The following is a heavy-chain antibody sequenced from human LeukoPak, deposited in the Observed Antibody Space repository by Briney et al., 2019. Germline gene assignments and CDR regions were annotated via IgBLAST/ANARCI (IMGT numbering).Heavy chain of an antibody. CDR1: GGTFSSYA. D-gene: IGHD3-22*01. CDR2: IIPIFGTA. Sequence: ASVKVSCKASGGTFSSYAISWGRQAPGQGLEWMGGIIPIFGTANYAQKFQGRVTITTDESTSTTYKAMSSLRSEDTAVYYCARATYYYDSSGYYSWYYFDYWGQGTLVTVSS. CDR3: ARATYYYDSSGYYSWYYFDY. V-gene: IGHV1-69*05. J-gene: IGHJ4*02.